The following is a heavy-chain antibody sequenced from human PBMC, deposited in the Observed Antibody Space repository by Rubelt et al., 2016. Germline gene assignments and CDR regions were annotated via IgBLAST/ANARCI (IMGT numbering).Heavy chain of an antibody. CDR1: GFTVSVNY. D-gene: IGHD6-19*01. CDR3: ARDSSGWYYSDW. Sequence: ELQLVESGGGLIQPGGSLRLSCAVSGFTVSVNYMSWVRQAPGKGLEWVSVIYSGGITDYADSVMGRSTISRDNSKNTLYLKMYGLGAEETAVYYCARDSSGWYYSDWWGQGALVTISS. CDR2: IYSGGIT. J-gene: IGHJ4*02. V-gene: IGHV3-53*01.